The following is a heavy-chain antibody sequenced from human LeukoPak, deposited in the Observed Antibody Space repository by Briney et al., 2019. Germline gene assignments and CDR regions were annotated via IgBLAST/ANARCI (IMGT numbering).Heavy chain of an antibody. J-gene: IGHJ6*02. CDR2: MNPNSGNT. CDR3: ARGGIVVVTAVYYGMDV. CDR1: GYTFTSYD. D-gene: IGHD2-21*02. Sequence: ASVKVSCKASGYTFTSYDINWVRQATGQGLEWMGWMNPNSGNTGYAQKFQGRVTMTRNTSISTAYMELSSLRSEDTAVYYCARGGIVVVTAVYYGMDVWGQGTTVTVSS. V-gene: IGHV1-8*01.